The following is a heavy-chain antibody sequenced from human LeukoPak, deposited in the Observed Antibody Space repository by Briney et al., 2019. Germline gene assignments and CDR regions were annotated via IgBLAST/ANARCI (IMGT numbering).Heavy chain of an antibody. CDR2: ISAYNGNT. D-gene: IGHD6-13*01. CDR1: GYTFTNYG. Sequence: ASVKVSCKTSGYTFTNYGISCVRQAPGLGLEWMGWISAYNGNTNYAQKVQGRVTMTTDTSTSTAYMELRSLRFDDTAVYYCARDRSVRLLQTSSTYFIHVSAIWGERSMVTVSS. CDR3: ARDRSVRLLQTSSTYFIHVSAI. V-gene: IGHV1-18*01. J-gene: IGHJ3*02.